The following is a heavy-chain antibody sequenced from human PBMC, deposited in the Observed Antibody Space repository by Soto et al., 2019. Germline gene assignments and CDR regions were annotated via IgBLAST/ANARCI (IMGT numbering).Heavy chain of an antibody. Sequence: GGSLRLSCAASGFTFSTYGMHWVRQAPDKGLEWVALIWSDGTNKYYADSVKGRFTISRDNSKKTLYLQMNSLRAEDTAVYYCARDGCSGSNCLNWFDPWGQGTLVTVSS. CDR2: IWSDGTNK. D-gene: IGHD2-15*01. CDR3: ARDGCSGSNCLNWFDP. J-gene: IGHJ5*02. CDR1: GFTFSTYG. V-gene: IGHV3-33*01.